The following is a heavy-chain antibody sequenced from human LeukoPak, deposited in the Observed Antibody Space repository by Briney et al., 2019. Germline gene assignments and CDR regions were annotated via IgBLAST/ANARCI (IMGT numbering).Heavy chain of an antibody. CDR2: ISYDGSNK. Sequence: SGGSLRLSCAASGFTFSSYGMHWLRQAPGKGLEWVAVISYDGSNKYYADSVKGRFTISRDNSKNTLYLQMNSLRAEDTAVYYCAKDDGWIGGQGTRVTVSS. CDR1: GFTFSSYG. V-gene: IGHV3-30*18. J-gene: IGHJ4*02. D-gene: IGHD5-12*01. CDR3: AKDDGWI.